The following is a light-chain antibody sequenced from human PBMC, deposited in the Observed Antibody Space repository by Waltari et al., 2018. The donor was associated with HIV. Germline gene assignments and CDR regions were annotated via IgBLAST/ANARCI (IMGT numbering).Light chain of an antibody. J-gene: IGLJ3*02. V-gene: IGLV2-8*01. CDR1: RSDVGNYAY. CDR2: EVN. CDR3: TSYGGRNNRVL. Sequence: QSALTQPPSASGSPEQSVTISCTGTRSDVGNYAYVSWYQQHPGKAPKLLIYEVNKRPSGVPARFSGSKSGDTASLTVAGLQAEEEADYYCTSYGGRNNRVLFGGGTRLTVL.